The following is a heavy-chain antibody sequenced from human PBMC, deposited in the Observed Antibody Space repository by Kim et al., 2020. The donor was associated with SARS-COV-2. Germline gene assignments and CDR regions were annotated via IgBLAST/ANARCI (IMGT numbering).Heavy chain of an antibody. CDR1: GFTFIRYW. CDR3: ARESGVYYYDSSVYYPFDY. D-gene: IGHD3-22*01. V-gene: IGHV3-74*03. CDR2: ISSDGSVT. Sequence: GGSLRLSCAASGFTFIRYWMHWVRQGPGKGLVWVSRISSDGSVTKYADSVKGRFTISRDNAKNTLYLHMNSLRAEDTAIYYCARESGVYYYDSSVYYPFDYWGQGALVTVSP. J-gene: IGHJ4*02.